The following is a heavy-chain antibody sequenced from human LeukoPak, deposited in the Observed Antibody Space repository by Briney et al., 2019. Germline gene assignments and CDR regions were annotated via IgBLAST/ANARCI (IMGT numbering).Heavy chain of an antibody. D-gene: IGHD3-10*02. V-gene: IGHV3-23*01. Sequence: GGSLRLSCAASGFTFSSYAMSWVRQAPGKGLEWVSSIGSDNKPHYSESVKGRFAISRDNSKSMLFLQLNSLRAEDTALYYCARDLHYYVARDVWGQGTTVTVSS. J-gene: IGHJ6*02. CDR1: GFTFSSYA. CDR3: ARDLHYYVARDV. CDR2: IGSDNKP.